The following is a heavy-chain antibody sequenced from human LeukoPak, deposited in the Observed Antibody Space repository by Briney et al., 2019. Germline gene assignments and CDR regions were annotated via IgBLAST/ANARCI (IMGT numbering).Heavy chain of an antibody. CDR3: AKEYSGYDCYY. J-gene: IGHJ4*02. V-gene: IGHV3-30*18. D-gene: IGHD5-12*01. CDR1: GFTFSSYG. CDR2: IAYDGSNK. Sequence: GGSLRLSCEASGFTFSSYGMHWVRQAPGKGLEWVAVIAYDGSNKYYGDSVKGRFTISRDNSKNTLYLQMNSLRAEDTAVYYCAKEYSGYDCYYWGQGTLVTVSS.